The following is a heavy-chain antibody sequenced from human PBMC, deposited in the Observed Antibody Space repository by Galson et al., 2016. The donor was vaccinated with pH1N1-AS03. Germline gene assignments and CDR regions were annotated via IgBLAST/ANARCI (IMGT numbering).Heavy chain of an antibody. CDR2: IYSSGNS. Sequence: CTVSGGSISSRAHYWVWIRQTPGKGLEWIGHIYSSGNSYYNPSLKSRVNFSVDTSKNQFSLKLASVTAADTAVYYCAKTVFTDAFDIWSPGTRVSVSS. V-gene: IGHV4-39*01. J-gene: IGHJ3*02. CDR3: AKTVFTDAFDI. CDR1: GGSISSRAHY. D-gene: IGHD4-11*01.